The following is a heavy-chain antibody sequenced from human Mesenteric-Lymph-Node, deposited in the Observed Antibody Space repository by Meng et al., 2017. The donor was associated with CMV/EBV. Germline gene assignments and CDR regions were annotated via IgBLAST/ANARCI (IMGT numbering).Heavy chain of an antibody. CDR3: AKDPGTAYCSTTSCYFDS. J-gene: IGHJ4*02. D-gene: IGHD2-2*01. V-gene: IGHV3-33*06. CDR1: GFTFSNYA. Sequence: GESLKISCAASGFTFSNYAMHWVRQAPGKGLEWVAIIWYDGNNEYYADSVKGRFTISRDNSKNTLYLQMNSLRAEDTAVYYCAKDPGTAYCSTTSCYFDSWGQGTLVTVSS. CDR2: IWYDGNNE.